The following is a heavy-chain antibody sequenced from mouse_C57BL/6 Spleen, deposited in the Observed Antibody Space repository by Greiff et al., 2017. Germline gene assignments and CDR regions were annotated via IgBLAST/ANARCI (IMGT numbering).Heavy chain of an antibody. J-gene: IGHJ2*01. V-gene: IGHV1-81*01. CDR2: IYPRSGNT. CDR1: GYTFTSYG. CDR3: AREGDYYGSSSGDYFDY. D-gene: IGHD1-1*01. Sequence: QVQLKQSGAELARPGASVKLSCKASGYTFTSYGISWVKQRTGQGLEWIGEIYPRSGNTYYNEKFKGKATLTADKSSSTAYMELRSLTSEDSAVYFCAREGDYYGSSSGDYFDYWGQGTTLTVSS.